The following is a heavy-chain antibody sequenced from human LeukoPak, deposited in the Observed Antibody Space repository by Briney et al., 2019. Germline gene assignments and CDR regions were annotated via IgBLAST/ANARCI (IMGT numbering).Heavy chain of an antibody. CDR2: ISYDGSDT. V-gene: IGHV3-30*18. Sequence: GGSLRLSCAASGFTFSRNGMHWVRQAPGKGLEWVAVISYDGSDTYYVESVMGRFIISRDNPKNTLYLQMNSVRAEDTAVYYCAKAVNERVLEWLLPHWGQGTLVTVSS. CDR3: AKAVNERVLEWLLPH. J-gene: IGHJ4*02. D-gene: IGHD3-3*01. CDR1: GFTFSRNG.